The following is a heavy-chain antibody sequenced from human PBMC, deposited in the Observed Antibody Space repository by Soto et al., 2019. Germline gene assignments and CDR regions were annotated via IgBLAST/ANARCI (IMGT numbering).Heavy chain of an antibody. CDR2: INHSAGST. Sequence: GSAKVSCKASGYTFTSYYMPWVRQPSGQGLEWMGIINHSAGSTSYAQKFQGRGTMTKDTSTSTVYIGLSSVRSKDTAGYSCARQQYNWKGWGQGTRVTVSS. J-gene: IGHJ4*02. V-gene: IGHV1-46*01. CDR3: ARQQYNWKG. CDR1: GYTFTSYY. D-gene: IGHD1-20*01.